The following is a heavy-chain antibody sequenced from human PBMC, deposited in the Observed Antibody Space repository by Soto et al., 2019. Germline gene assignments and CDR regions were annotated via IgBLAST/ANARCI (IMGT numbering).Heavy chain of an antibody. J-gene: IGHJ4*02. V-gene: IGHV4-4*02. CDR3: ARVSVAGTRFDY. CDR2: IYHSGST. CDR1: GGSISSSNW. D-gene: IGHD6-19*01. Sequence: TLSLTCAVSGGSISSSNWWSWVRQPPGKGLEWIGEIYHSGSTNYSPSLKSRVTISVDKSKNQFSLKLSSVTAADTAVYYCARVSVAGTRFDYGGQGTLVTVSS.